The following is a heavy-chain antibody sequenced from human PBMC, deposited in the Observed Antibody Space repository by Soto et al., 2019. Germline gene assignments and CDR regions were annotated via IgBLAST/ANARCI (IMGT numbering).Heavy chain of an antibody. V-gene: IGHV1-69*04. CDR1: GGTFSSYT. D-gene: IGHD3-16*01. J-gene: IGHJ6*03. CDR3: AREEDDYIWGSLNPASDYYYYMDV. CDR2: IIPILGIA. Sequence: SVKVSCKASGGTFSSYTIIWVRQAPGQGLEWMGRIIPILGIANYAQKLQGRVTITADKSTSTAYMELSSLRSEDTAVYYCAREEDDYIWGSLNPASDYYYYMDVWGKGTTVTVSS.